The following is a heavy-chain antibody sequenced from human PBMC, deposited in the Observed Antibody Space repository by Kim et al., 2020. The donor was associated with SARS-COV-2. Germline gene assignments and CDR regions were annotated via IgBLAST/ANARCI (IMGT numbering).Heavy chain of an antibody. CDR3: ARYIVTVGTFDS. Sequence: NYSPSLKSRVTISVDTSKNQFSLRLTSVTAADTAVYFCARYIVTVGTFDSWGQGTLVTVSS. D-gene: IGHD5-12*01. J-gene: IGHJ4*02. V-gene: IGHV4-4*09.